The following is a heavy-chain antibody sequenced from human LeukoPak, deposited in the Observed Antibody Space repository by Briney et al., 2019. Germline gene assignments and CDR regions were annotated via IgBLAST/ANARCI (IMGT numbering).Heavy chain of an antibody. CDR3: ARVLDSSTSRYQSLKY. D-gene: IGHD2-2*01. V-gene: IGHV3-7*01. Sequence: GGSLRLSCAASGFTFSSYSMNWVRRAPGKGLEWVANIKQDESEKYYVDSVKGRFTISRDNAKNSLYLQMNNLRAEDTAVYYCARVLDSSTSRYQSLKYWGQGTLVTVSS. CDR1: GFTFSSYS. CDR2: IKQDESEK. J-gene: IGHJ4*02.